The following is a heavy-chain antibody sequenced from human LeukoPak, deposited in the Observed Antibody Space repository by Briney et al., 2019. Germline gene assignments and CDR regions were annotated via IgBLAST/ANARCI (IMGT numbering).Heavy chain of an antibody. Sequence: GESLKISCKGSGYTFPDFWIGWVRQMPGKGLEWMGIIYPSDSDTRYSPSFQGQVTISADKSITTAYLQWDSLKASDTAIYYCAIGELIDCFDFWGQGTVVTVSS. CDR2: IYPSDSDT. CDR3: AIGELIDCFDF. V-gene: IGHV5-51*01. D-gene: IGHD2-21*01. CDR1: GYTFPDFW. J-gene: IGHJ4*02.